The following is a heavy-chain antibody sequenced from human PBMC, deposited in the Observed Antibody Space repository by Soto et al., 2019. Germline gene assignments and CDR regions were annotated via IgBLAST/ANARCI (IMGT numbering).Heavy chain of an antibody. V-gene: IGHV1-69*13. CDR1: GGTFSTNA. CDR3: ARQFDSDTSGYYYAY. Sequence: ASVKVSCKASGGTFSTNAISWVRQAPGQGLEWMGGIIPIFGTANYAQKFQGRVTITADESTSTAYMELSSLRSEDTAVYYCARQFDSDTSGYYYAYWGQGTLVTVSS. CDR2: IIPIFGTA. J-gene: IGHJ4*02. D-gene: IGHD3-22*01.